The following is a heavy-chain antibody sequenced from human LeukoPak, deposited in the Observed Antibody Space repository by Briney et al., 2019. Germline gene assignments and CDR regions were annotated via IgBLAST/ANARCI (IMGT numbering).Heavy chain of an antibody. J-gene: IGHJ6*04. CDR3: VLGGLYVVVTVEKYYYGMDV. D-gene: IGHD2-21*02. CDR1: EFTFSNYE. Sequence: PGGSLRLSCAASEFTFSNYEMKWVRQAPGKGLEWVAYISSSGNTKYYADSVRGRFTISRDNAENSLYLQMNSLRAEDTAVYYCVLGGLYVVVTVEKYYYGMDVWGKGTTVTVSS. V-gene: IGHV3-48*03. CDR2: ISSSGNTK.